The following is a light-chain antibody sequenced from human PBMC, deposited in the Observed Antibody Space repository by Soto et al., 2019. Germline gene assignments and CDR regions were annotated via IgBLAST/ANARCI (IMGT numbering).Light chain of an antibody. CDR1: QSITTY. J-gene: IGKJ3*01. Sequence: DIQMTQSPSSLSASVGDRVTITCRASQSITTYLNWYQHKPGKAPKLLICAASSLPSGVPSRFSGSGSGTEFTLTISSLQPEDSATYYCQQGSSTPFIFGPGTKVDIK. CDR3: QQGSSTPFI. CDR2: AAS. V-gene: IGKV1-39*01.